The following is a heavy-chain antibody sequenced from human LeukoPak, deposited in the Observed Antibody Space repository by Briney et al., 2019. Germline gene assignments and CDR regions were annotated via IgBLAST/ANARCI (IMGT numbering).Heavy chain of an antibody. V-gene: IGHV3-7*03. D-gene: IGHD6-19*01. CDR3: AKDIERVGGSGWYPFFDY. CDR2: INQDESVK. CDR1: GFTFSSNW. J-gene: IGHJ4*02. Sequence: PGGSLRLSCAASGFTFSSNWMSWVRQAPGKGLEWVANINQDESVKYYVDSVKGRFTISRDNAKNSLYLQMNSLRAEDTALYYCAKDIERVGGSGWYPFFDYWGQGTLVTVSS.